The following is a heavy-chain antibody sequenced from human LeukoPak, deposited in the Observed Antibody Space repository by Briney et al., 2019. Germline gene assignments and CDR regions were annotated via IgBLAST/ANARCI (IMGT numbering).Heavy chain of an antibody. J-gene: IGHJ3*02. CDR2: INAGRGKT. Sequence: ASVKVSCKASGYTFTRYTIHWVRQAPGQRLEWMGWINAGRGKTQYSQNFQGRVTITRDTSASTAYMDLSSLRSEDTAVYYCARDRAGGIGGRGSSPTLLPVGHDGFDIWGQGTMVTVSS. CDR3: ARDRAGGIGGRGSSPTLLPVGHDGFDI. D-gene: IGHD6-13*01. V-gene: IGHV1-3*01. CDR1: GYTFTRYT.